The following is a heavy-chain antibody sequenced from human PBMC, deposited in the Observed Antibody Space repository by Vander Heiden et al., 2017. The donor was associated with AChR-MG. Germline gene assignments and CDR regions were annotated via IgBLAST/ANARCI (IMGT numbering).Heavy chain of an antibody. V-gene: IGHV3-7*01. J-gene: IGHJ4*02. CDR2: INQDGSEK. D-gene: IGHD2-15*01. Sequence: EVQLVESGGGLAQPGGSLRLSCAASGVTFSTYCMTWVRQAPGEGLELVASINQDGSEKYYVDSLKGRFSISRDNAKNSFFLQINSLRAEDTAVYYCARAGSCSGGDYYNVYCDYWGQGTLVTVSS. CDR1: GVTFSTYC. CDR3: ARAGSCSGGDYYNVYCDY.